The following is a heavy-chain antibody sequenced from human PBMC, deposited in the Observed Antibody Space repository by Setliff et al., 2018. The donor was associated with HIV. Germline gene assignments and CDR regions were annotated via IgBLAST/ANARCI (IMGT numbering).Heavy chain of an antibody. D-gene: IGHD3-22*01. CDR1: GFSFSRHY. CDR2: INPSDGIP. J-gene: IGHJ3*02. V-gene: IGHV1-46*01. Sequence: ASVKVSCKASGFSFSRHYIHWVRQAPGQGLEWMGMINPSDGIPSYAQKFQGRVVVTRDTSRSTVYMELSSLRSEDTAVHFCTRAFPPMIPAAFDIWGLGTLVTVSS. CDR3: TRAFPPMIPAAFDI.